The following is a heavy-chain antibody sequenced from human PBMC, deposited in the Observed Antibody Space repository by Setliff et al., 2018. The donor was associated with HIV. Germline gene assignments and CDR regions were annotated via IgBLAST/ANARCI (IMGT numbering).Heavy chain of an antibody. CDR2: IYWNDDK. D-gene: IGHD5-18*01. CDR1: GVSLRTSGVA. V-gene: IGHV2-5*01. CDR3: AHHEAYSYGYYLDY. Sequence: GPTLVNPTQTLTLTCSFSGVSLRTSGVAVGWIRQPPGKAPEWLALIYWNDDKRYSPSLKNRLTITKDTSKNHVVLTLTNLDPVDTATYYCAHHEAYSYGYYLDYWGQGSLVTVSS. J-gene: IGHJ4*02.